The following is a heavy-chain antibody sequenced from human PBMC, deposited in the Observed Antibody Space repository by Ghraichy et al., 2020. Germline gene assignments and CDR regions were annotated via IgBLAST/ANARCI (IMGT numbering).Heavy chain of an antibody. CDR3: ARYGIVAGGTDY. V-gene: IGHV3-23*01. CDR1: GFTFSSYA. CDR2: IMGSGGRT. J-gene: IGHJ4*02. Sequence: GGSLRLSCAASGFTFSSYAMSWVRQAPGKGLEWVSSIMGSGGRTDYADSVKGRFTVSRDNSKNSLYLQMNSLRGDDTALYYCARYGIVAGGTDYWGQGTLVTVSS. D-gene: IGHD6-13*01.